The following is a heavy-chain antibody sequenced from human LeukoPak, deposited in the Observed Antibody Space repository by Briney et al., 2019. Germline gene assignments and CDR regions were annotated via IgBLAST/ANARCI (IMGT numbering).Heavy chain of an antibody. CDR3: ARAGILRYFDWSGYDADYMDV. J-gene: IGHJ6*03. V-gene: IGHV1-8*01. CDR1: GYTFTSYD. Sequence: ASVKVSCKASGYTFTSYDINWVRQATGQGLEWMGWMNPNSGNTGYAQKFQGRVTMTRNTSISTAYMELSSLRSEDTAVYYCARAGILRYFDWSGYDADYMDVWGKGTTVTISS. CDR2: MNPNSGNT. D-gene: IGHD3-9*01.